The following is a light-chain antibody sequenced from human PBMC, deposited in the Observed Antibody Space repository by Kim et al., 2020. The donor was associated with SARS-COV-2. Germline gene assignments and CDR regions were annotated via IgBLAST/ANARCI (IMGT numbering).Light chain of an antibody. V-gene: IGKV3-11*01. J-gene: IGKJ4*01. CDR3: QQREDWPLT. CDR1: QSIGTS. CDR2: DAS. Sequence: EIVLTQSPATLSLSPGERATLSCRASQSIGTSLAWFQQKPAQAPRLLIHDASDRATGIPARFSGSGSGTDFTLTISSLQPEDFAVYYCQQREDWPLTFGGGTKVDI.